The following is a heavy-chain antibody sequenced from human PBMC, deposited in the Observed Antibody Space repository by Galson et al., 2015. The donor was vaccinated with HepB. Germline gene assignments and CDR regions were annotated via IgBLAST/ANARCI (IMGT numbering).Heavy chain of an antibody. J-gene: IGHJ4*02. CDR1: GFGFSNAW. D-gene: IGHD3-10*01. V-gene: IGHV3-15*07. CDR3: TSDWYGTPGGLWYGEKDH. Sequence: SLRLSCAASGFGFSNAWMNWVRQAPGKGLEWVGRIKSKTDGETADYAAPVKGRFTISRDDSKNTLYLQLNSLKTEDTAVYYCTSDWYGTPGGLWYGEKDHWGQGTLVTVSS. CDR2: IKSKTDGETA.